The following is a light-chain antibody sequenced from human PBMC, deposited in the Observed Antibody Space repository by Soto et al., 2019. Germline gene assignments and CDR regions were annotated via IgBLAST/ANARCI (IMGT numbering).Light chain of an antibody. CDR2: AVS. CDR1: QSVRRSQ. V-gene: IGKV3-20*01. Sequence: EIVLTQSPGTLSLSPGDRATLSCRACQSVRRSQLAWYQQRPGQAPSLLMYAVSTRANGIPDRFSGSGSGTDFTLTISRLEPEDFAVYYCQQYDTSWTFGQGTKVEIK. J-gene: IGKJ1*01. CDR3: QQYDTSWT.